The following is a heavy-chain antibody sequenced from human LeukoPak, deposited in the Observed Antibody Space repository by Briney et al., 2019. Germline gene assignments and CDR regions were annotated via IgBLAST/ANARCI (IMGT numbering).Heavy chain of an antibody. Sequence: PGGSLRLSCAASGFTFSSYAMSWVRQAPGKGLEWVSAISGSGGSTYYADSVKGRFTISRDNSKNTLYLQMNSLRAEDTAVYYCAKDRVGPKCCKPWYFDLWGRGTLVTVSS. V-gene: IGHV3-23*01. CDR2: ISGSGGST. CDR3: AKDRVGPKCCKPWYFDL. J-gene: IGHJ2*01. D-gene: IGHD1-26*01. CDR1: GFTFSSYA.